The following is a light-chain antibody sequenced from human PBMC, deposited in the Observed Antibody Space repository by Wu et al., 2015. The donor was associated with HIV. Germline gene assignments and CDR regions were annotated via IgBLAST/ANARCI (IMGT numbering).Light chain of an antibody. V-gene: IGKV1-39*01. CDR2: AAS. Sequence: DIQMTQSPSSLSASVGDRVSITCRASQTISSYLDWYQQKPGKAPELLIYAASILHDGVPSRFSGSGSGTDFTLTISSLQPEDFATYFCQQSHTTPWTFGQGTRVDIK. J-gene: IGKJ1*01. CDR3: QQSHTTPWT. CDR1: QTISSY.